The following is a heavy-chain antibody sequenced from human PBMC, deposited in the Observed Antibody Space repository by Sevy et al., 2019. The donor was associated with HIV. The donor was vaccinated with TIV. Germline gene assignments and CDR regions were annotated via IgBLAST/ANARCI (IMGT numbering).Heavy chain of an antibody. D-gene: IGHD1-26*01. J-gene: IGHJ4*02. V-gene: IGHV4-59*08. CDR3: ACENAWGTCYF. CDR2: IYYNGHI. Sequence: SETLSLTCTVSGGSITSLYWNWIRQPPGKGLEWIANIYYNGHINYNPSLKSRVTLPLDTSKNQFSLRLSSVTDADTDMYYCACENAWGTCYFWGQGTLVTVSS. CDR1: GGSITSLY.